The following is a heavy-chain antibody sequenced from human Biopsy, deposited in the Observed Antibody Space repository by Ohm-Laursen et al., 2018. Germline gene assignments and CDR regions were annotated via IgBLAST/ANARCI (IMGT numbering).Heavy chain of an antibody. CDR3: ARGTFRYDSSGYSWLDP. V-gene: IGHV3-13*01. Sequence: SLRLSCSASGFTFSSYDMHWVRHVPGKGLEWVSAIGTAADIYYSGSVKGRFTISRENAKNSLYLQMNSLRAGDTAVYYCARGTFRYDSSGYSWLDPWGQRTLVTVSS. J-gene: IGHJ5*02. D-gene: IGHD3-22*01. CDR2: IGTAADI. CDR1: GFTFSSYD.